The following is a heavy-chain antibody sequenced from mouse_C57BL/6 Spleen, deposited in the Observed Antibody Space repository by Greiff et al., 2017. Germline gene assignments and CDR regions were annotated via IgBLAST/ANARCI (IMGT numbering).Heavy chain of an antibody. CDR3: ARNYGSSPHFDY. V-gene: IGHV1-50*01. Sequence: VQLQQPGAELVKPGASVKLSCKASGYTFTSYWMQWVKQRPGQGLEWIGEIDPSDSYTNYNQKFKGKATLTVDTSSSTAYMQLSSLTSEDSAVYYCARNYGSSPHFDYWGQGTTLTVSS. D-gene: IGHD1-1*01. J-gene: IGHJ2*01. CDR1: GYTFTSYW. CDR2: IDPSDSYT.